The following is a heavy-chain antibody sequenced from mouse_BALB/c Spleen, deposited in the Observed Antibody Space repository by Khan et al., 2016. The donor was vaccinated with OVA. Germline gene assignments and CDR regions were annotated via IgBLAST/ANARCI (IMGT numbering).Heavy chain of an antibody. J-gene: IGHJ4*01. CDR3: ARXYYGSSRHAMDY. Sequence: DLVKPGASVKLSCKASGYTFTSYWINWIKQRPGQGLEWIGRIAPGSGSTYYNEMFKGKATLTVDTSSSTAYIQLSSLSSEDSAVYFCARXYYGSSRHAMDYWGQGTSVTVSS. CDR1: GYTFTSYW. V-gene: IGHV1S41*01. D-gene: IGHD1-1*01. CDR2: IAPGSGST.